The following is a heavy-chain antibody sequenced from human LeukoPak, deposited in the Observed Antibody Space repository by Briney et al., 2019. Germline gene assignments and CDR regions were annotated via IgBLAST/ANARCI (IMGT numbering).Heavy chain of an antibody. CDR2: ISTSSTI. J-gene: IGHJ4*02. Sequence: GGSLRLSCAASGFTFSGCSISWVRQAPGKGLEWVSYISTSSTIYYADSVKGRFSISRDNAKNSLYLQMNSLRDEDTAVYYCARGQLGTVFDYWGQGTLVTVSS. CDR1: GFTFSGCS. CDR3: ARGQLGTVFDY. V-gene: IGHV3-48*02. D-gene: IGHD7-27*01.